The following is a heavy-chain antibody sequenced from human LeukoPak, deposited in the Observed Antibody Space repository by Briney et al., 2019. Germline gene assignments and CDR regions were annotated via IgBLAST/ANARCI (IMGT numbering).Heavy chain of an antibody. CDR1: GGSFSGYY. CDR2: INHSGST. D-gene: IGHD5-18*01. J-gene: IGHJ5*02. Sequence: SETLSLTCAVYGGSFSGYYWSWIRQPPGKGLEWIGEINHSGSTNYNPSLKSRVTISVDTSKNQFSLKLSSVTAADTAVYCCARMLRGYSYGYEVYNWFDPWGQGTLVTVSS. CDR3: ARMLRGYSYGYEVYNWFDP. V-gene: IGHV4-34*01.